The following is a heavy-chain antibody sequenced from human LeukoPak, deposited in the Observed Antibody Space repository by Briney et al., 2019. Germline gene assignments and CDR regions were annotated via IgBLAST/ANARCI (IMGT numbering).Heavy chain of an antibody. Sequence: PGGSLRLSCAASGFTFSNFAMSWVRQAPGKRLEWVAAISGGGGTTYYAESVKGRFTISRDNSENTLYVQINSLTAEDTAVFYCARRMATATGAFDIWGQGTMVTVSS. D-gene: IGHD2-21*02. CDR2: ISGGGGTT. CDR3: ARRMATATGAFDI. J-gene: IGHJ3*02. CDR1: GFTFSNFA. V-gene: IGHV3-23*01.